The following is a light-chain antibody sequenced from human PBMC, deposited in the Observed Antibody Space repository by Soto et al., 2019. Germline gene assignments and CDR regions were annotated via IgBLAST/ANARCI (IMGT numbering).Light chain of an antibody. V-gene: IGKV3-20*01. CDR1: QSVTTNY. CDR2: GAS. CDR3: QHYGDSPPYT. J-gene: IGKJ2*01. Sequence: EIVLTQSPGTLSLSPGKRATLSCRASQSVTTNYLAWYQQKPGQAPRLLIYGASNRATGVPDRFSGSGSGTDFTLSISRLEPEDFAVFYCQHYGDSPPYTFGQGTKLEIK.